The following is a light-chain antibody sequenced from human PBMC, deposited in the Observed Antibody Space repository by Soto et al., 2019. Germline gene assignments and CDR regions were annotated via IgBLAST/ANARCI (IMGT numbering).Light chain of an antibody. Sequence: EIVLTQSPGTLSLSPGERATLSCRASQSVSSSYLAWYQQKPGQAPRLLIYGASNRATGIPDRFSGSGSGTDFTLTISSLEPEDFAVYYCQQRSNLPPTFGQGTRLEIK. CDR2: GAS. CDR3: QQRSNLPPT. CDR1: QSVSSSY. J-gene: IGKJ5*01. V-gene: IGKV3D-20*02.